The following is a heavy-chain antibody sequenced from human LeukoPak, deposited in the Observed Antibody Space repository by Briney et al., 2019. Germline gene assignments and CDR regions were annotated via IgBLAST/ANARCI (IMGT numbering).Heavy chain of an antibody. CDR2: IRRDGTST. J-gene: IGHJ4*02. CDR1: GFSFSSYW. CDR3: ARELGSGTPLDC. Sequence: PGGSPRLSCEASGFSFSSYWMHWVRQAPGEGPVGVSLIRRDGTSTSYPDSLKGRFTISRDNAKNTVDLQMNSLRAEHTAVYYCARELGSGTPLDCRGQGTLVTVSS. V-gene: IGHV3-74*01. D-gene: IGHD1-7*01.